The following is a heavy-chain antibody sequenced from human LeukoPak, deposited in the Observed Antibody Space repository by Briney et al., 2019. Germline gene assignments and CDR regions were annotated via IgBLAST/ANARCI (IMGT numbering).Heavy chain of an antibody. V-gene: IGHV3-20*04. D-gene: IGHD3-22*01. CDR2: ISWNGGST. Sequence: PGGSLRLSCAASGFTFSNACMSWVRQTPGKGLEWVSGISWNGGSTGYADSVKGRFTISRDNAKNSLYLQMNSLRAEDTAVYYCARDLYYYDSSGYFDYWGQGTLVTVSS. CDR3: ARDLYYYDSSGYFDY. J-gene: IGHJ4*02. CDR1: GFTFSNAC.